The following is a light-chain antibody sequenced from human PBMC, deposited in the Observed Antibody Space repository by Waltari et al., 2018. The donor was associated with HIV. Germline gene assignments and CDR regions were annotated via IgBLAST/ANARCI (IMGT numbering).Light chain of an antibody. Sequence: QSVLTQPPSVSAAPGQKVTISCSGSSSNLGNNYVSWYQQLPTTAPKLLIYDNNQRPEGMPDRFAGAKAGTSATLGITGLQTGDEADYYCGAWDNSLSAWVLGGGTQLTVL. V-gene: IGLV1-51*01. CDR2: DNN. CDR3: GAWDNSLSAWV. CDR1: SSNLGNNY. J-gene: IGLJ3*02.